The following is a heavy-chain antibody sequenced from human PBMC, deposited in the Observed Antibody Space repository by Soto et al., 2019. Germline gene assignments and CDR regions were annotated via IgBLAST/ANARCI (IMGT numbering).Heavy chain of an antibody. CDR2: ISGSGGST. Sequence: PGGSLRLSCAASGFTFSSYAMSWVRQAPGKGQEWVSAISGSGGSTYYADSVKGRFTISRDNSKNTLYLQMNSLRAEDTAVYYCASGRGTSRHVQYYYYGMDVWGQGTTVTVSS. V-gene: IGHV3-23*01. CDR1: GFTFSSYA. J-gene: IGHJ6*02. D-gene: IGHD2-2*01. CDR3: ASGRGTSRHVQYYYYGMDV.